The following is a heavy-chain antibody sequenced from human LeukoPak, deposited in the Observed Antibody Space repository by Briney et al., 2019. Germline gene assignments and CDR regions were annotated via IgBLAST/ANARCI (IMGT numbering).Heavy chain of an antibody. CDR1: GGSFSGYY. CDR2: INHSGST. D-gene: IGHD3-16*01. V-gene: IGHV4-34*01. J-gene: IGHJ5*02. CDR3: ARMGGP. Sequence: SETLSLTCTVYGGSFSGYYWSWIRQPPGKGLEWIGEINHSGSTNYNPSLKSRVTISVDTSKNQFSLKLSSVTAADTAVYYCARMGGPWGQGTLVTVSS.